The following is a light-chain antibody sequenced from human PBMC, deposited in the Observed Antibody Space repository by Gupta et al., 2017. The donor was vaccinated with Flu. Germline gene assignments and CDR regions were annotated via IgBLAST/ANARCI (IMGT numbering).Light chain of an antibody. J-gene: IGLJ3*02. CDR2: PND. CDR3: AAWDDSMSDHWV. V-gene: IGLV1-47*02. Sequence: SVLTPPPSAAESPGQRVTFSCSGGSPNTGSNYVHWYHQLPGTAPTLLIYPNDQRPSGVPDRFSGSKSGTAAPLAISGRRSDDEGDYYYAAWDDSMSDHWVFGGGTKLTVL. CDR1: SPNTGSNY.